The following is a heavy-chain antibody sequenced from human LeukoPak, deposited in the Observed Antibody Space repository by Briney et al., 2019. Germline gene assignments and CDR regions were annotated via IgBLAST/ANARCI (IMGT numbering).Heavy chain of an antibody. D-gene: IGHD3-3*01. V-gene: IGHV4-59*01. CDR3: ARDSPYDFWSGYRHYYGMDV. CDR2: IYYSGST. J-gene: IGHJ6*02. Sequence: PSETLSLTCTVSGGSISSYYWSWIRQPPGKGLEWIGYIYYSGSTNYNPSLKSRVTISVDTSENQFSLKLSSVTAADTAVYYCARDSPYDFWSGYRHYYGMDVWGQGTTVTVSS. CDR1: GGSISSYY.